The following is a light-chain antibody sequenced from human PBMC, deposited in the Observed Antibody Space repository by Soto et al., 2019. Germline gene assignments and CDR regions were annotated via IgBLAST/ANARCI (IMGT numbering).Light chain of an antibody. CDR3: QQYNNWPPT. J-gene: IGKJ5*01. CDR2: GAS. Sequence: IVLTQSPATLSLSPGKRATLSCRASQSFNSIYLAWYQQKPGQAPRLLIYGASTRAIGIPARFSGSGSGTEFTLTISSLQSEDFAVYYCQQYNNWPPTFGQVTRLEIK. CDR1: QSFNSIY. V-gene: IGKV3-15*01.